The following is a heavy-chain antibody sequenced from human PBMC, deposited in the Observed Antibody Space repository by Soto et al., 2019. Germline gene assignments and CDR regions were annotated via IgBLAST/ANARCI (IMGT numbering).Heavy chain of an antibody. CDR1: GGSISSRSYY. D-gene: IGHD3-22*01. J-gene: IGHJ4*02. Sequence: SGTLSLTCTVSGGSISSRSYYWGWIRQPPGKGLEWIGSIYYSGSTYYNPSLKSRVTISVDTSKNQFSLKLSSVTAADTAVYYCARIYYDSVFDYWGQGILVTVSS. CDR2: IYYSGST. CDR3: ARIYYDSVFDY. V-gene: IGHV4-39*01.